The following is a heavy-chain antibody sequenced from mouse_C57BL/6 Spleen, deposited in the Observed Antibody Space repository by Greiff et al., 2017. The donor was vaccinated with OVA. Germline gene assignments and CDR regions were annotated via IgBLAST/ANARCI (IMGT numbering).Heavy chain of an antibody. CDR1: GYTFTSYT. D-gene: IGHD2-4*01. J-gene: IGHJ2*01. Sequence: QVQLQQSGAELARPGASVKMSCKASGYTFTSYTMHWVKQRPGQGREWIGYINPSSGYTRYNQKFKDKAKLTADKSSSTAYMQLSSLTSEDSAVYYCARSGDDYDYFDYWGQGTTLTVSS. CDR2: INPSSGYT. V-gene: IGHV1-4*01. CDR3: ARSGDDYDYFDY.